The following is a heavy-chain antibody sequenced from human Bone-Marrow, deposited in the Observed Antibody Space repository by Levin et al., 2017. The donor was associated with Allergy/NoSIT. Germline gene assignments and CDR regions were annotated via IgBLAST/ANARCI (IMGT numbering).Heavy chain of an antibody. Sequence: GESLKISCAASGFTFSSHWMHWVRQAPGRGLEWVANINHDGSEKSYVDSVKGRFTISRDNAKNSLYLQMDSLRAEETAVYYGAELSAVAGTSGYWGQGTLVTVSS. CDR1: GFTFSSHW. CDR2: INHDGSEK. J-gene: IGHJ4*02. V-gene: IGHV3-7*01. CDR3: AELSAVAGTSGY. D-gene: IGHD6-19*01.